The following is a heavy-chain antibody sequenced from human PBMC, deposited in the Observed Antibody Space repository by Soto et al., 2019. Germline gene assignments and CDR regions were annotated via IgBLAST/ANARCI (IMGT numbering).Heavy chain of an antibody. D-gene: IGHD3-10*01. CDR3: ARAALGNYGSGSYYNGRSPFDP. Sequence: GGSLRLSCAASGFTFSDYYMSWIRQAPGKGLEWVSYISSSGSTIYYADSVKGRFTISRDNAKNSLYLQMNSLRAEDTAVYYCARAALGNYGSGSYYNGRSPFDPWGQGTLVTVSS. CDR1: GFTFSDYY. V-gene: IGHV3-11*01. J-gene: IGHJ5*02. CDR2: ISSSGSTI.